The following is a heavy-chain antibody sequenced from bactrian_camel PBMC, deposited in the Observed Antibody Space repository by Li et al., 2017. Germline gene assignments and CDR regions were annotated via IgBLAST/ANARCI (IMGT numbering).Heavy chain of an antibody. Sequence: VQLVESGGGLVQPGGSLRLSCAASGFTFSSYSMYWVRQAPGKGLEWVSTISGVGTTLQADSVKGRFTISRDIAANTLYLQMNSLKTEDTAVYYCATWWSVGFWGQGTQVTVS. V-gene: IGHV3S1*01. CDR3: ATWWSVGF. D-gene: IGHD7*01. CDR1: GFTFSSYS. J-gene: IGHJ6*01. CDR2: ISGVGTT.